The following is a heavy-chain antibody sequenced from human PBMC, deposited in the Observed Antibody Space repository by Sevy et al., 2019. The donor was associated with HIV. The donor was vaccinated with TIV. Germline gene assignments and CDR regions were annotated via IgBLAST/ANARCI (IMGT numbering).Heavy chain of an antibody. CDR3: ARDTREKSFDY. CDR1: GYTLSGYS. CDR2: MNTYNGNT. V-gene: IGHV1-18*01. Sequence: ASVKVSCKASGYTLSGYSISWVRQAPGQGLEWMGWMNTYNGNTKYAQKVQGRVTMTTDTSTSTAYMELRGLRSDDTAVYDCARDTREKSFDYWGQGTLVTVSS. J-gene: IGHJ4*02.